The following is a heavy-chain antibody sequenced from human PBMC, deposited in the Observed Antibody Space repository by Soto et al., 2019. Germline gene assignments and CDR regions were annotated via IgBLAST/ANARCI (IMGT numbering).Heavy chain of an antibody. CDR3: ARGPSEGDNWKYVGWFDP. D-gene: IGHD1-7*01. CDR1: GGTFSTFA. Sequence: QVQLMQSGAEVKKSGSSVKVSCKASGGTFSTFAVTWVRQAPGQGLEWMGGIIPVFAKATYARKFQGRLTNSGGRSKATGFMEPEGVSFWDHAVYLCARGPSEGDNWKYVGWFDPWGQGTLVTVSS. CDR2: IIPVFAKA. V-gene: IGHV1-69*06. J-gene: IGHJ5*02.